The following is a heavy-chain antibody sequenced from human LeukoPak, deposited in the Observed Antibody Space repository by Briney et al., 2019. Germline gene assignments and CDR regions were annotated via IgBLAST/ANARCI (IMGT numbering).Heavy chain of an antibody. J-gene: IGHJ4*02. CDR1: GGSFSGYY. Sequence: PSETLSLTCAVYGGSFSGYYWSWIRQPPGKGLEWIGEINHSGSTNYNPSLKSRVTISVDTSKNQSSLKLSSVTAADTAVYYCARGTLGAAAGTGGGYFDYWGQGTLVTVSS. D-gene: IGHD6-13*01. CDR3: ARGTLGAAAGTGGGYFDY. CDR2: INHSGST. V-gene: IGHV4-34*01.